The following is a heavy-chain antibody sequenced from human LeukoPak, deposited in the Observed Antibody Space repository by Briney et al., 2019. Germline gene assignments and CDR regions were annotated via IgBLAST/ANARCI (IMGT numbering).Heavy chain of an antibody. CDR3: ARGRPGYSYGYGWFDP. V-gene: IGHV3-30-3*01. D-gene: IGHD5-18*01. Sequence: GGSLRLSCAASGFTFSSYAMHWVRQAPGKGLEWVAVISYDGSNKYYADSVKGRFTISRDNSKNTLYLQMNSLRAEDTAVYYCARGRPGYSYGYGWFDPWGQGTLVTVSS. J-gene: IGHJ5*02. CDR2: ISYDGSNK. CDR1: GFTFSSYA.